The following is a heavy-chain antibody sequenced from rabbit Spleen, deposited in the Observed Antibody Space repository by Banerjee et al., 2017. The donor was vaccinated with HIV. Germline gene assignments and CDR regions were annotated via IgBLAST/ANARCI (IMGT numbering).Heavy chain of an antibody. J-gene: IGHJ2*01. CDR1: GFSFSGSHW. CDR2: IDTNDGDT. CDR3: ARNYVNAFDP. D-gene: IGHD1-1*01. Sequence: QEQLVESGGDLVKPEGSLTLTCKASGFSFSGSHWICWVRQAPGKGLEWIACIDTNDGDTDYANWPKGRFTISKTSSTTVTLQMTSLTDADTATYFCARNYVNAFDPWGPGTLVTVS. V-gene: IGHV1S45*01.